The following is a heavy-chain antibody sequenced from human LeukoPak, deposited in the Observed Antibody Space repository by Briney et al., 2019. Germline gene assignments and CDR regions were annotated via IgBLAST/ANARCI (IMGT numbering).Heavy chain of an antibody. CDR3: AKNRGYCYGPEDY. D-gene: IGHD5-18*01. CDR1: GFTFSSYA. CDR2: ISGSGGST. V-gene: IGHV3-23*01. J-gene: IGHJ4*02. Sequence: GGSLRLSCAASGFTFSSYAMSWVRQAPGKGLEWVSVISGSGGSTYYADSVKGRFTISRDNSKNTLYLQMNSLRAEDTAVYYCAKNRGYCYGPEDYSGQGTLVTVSS.